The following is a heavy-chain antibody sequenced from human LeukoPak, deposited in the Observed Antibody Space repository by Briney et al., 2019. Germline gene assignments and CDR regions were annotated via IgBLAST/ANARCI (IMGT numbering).Heavy chain of an antibody. CDR1: GGSISSYY. CDR2: IYTSGST. V-gene: IGHV4-4*07. J-gene: IGHJ4*02. D-gene: IGHD2-2*01. CDR3: ARDDYSSTSCYVDY. Sequence: SEPLSLTCTVSGGSISSYYWSWIRQPAGKGLEWVGRIYTSGSTNYNPSLKSRVTMSVDTSKNQFSLKLSSVTAADTAVYYCARDDYSSTSCYVDYWGQGTLVTVSS.